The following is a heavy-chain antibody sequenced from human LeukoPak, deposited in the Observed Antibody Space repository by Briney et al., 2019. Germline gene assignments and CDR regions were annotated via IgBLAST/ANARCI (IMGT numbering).Heavy chain of an antibody. V-gene: IGHV4-31*03. CDR1: GGSISSGGYY. D-gene: IGHD4-23*01. J-gene: IGHJ5*02. CDR3: ARDHTFGYGGNWFDP. Sequence: SETLSLTCTVSGGSISSGGYYWSWIRQHPGKGLEWIGYIYYSGSTYYNPSLKSRVTISVDTSKNEFSLKLISVTAADTSVYYCARDHTFGYGGNWFDPWGQGTLVTVSS. CDR2: IYYSGST.